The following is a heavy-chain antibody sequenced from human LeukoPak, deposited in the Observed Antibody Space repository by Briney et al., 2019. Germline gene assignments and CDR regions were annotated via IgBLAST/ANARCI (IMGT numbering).Heavy chain of an antibody. J-gene: IGHJ3*02. CDR3: AKETVVVVAATPDAFDI. CDR1: GFSFSSYT. V-gene: IGHV3-23*01. Sequence: PGGSLRLSCAASGFSFSSYTMSWVRQAPGKGLEWVSAISGSGGFTYYADSVKGRFTISRDNSKNTLFLQMNSLRAGDTAVYYCAKETVVVVAATPDAFDIWGQGTMVTVSS. CDR2: ISGSGGFT. D-gene: IGHD2-15*01.